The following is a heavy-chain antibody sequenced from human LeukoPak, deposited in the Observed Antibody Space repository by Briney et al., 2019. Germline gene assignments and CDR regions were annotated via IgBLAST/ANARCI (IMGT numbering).Heavy chain of an antibody. CDR3: ARGYYDSSGSNWFDP. D-gene: IGHD3-22*01. V-gene: IGHV4-59*01. CDR1: GGSISSYY. Sequence: SETLSLTCTVSGGSISSYYWSWIRQPPGKGLEWIGYIYYSGSTNYNPSLKSRVTISVDTSKNQFSLKLSSVTAADTAVYYCARGYYDSSGSNWFDPWGQGTLVTVSS. J-gene: IGHJ5*02. CDR2: IYYSGST.